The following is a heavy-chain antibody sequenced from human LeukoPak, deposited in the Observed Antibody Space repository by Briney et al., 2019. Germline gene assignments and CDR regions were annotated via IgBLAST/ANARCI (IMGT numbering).Heavy chain of an antibody. D-gene: IGHD3-3*01. V-gene: IGHV3-48*01. J-gene: IGHJ5*02. Sequence: GGSLRLSCAASGFTFSSYSMNWVRQAPGKGVEWVSYISSSSSTIYYAESVKGGFTISRDNAKNSLYLQMNSLRAEDTAVYYCASLTSKYYDFWSGYSDWFDPWGQGTLVTVSS. CDR3: ASLTSKYYDFWSGYSDWFDP. CDR1: GFTFSSYS. CDR2: ISSSSSTI.